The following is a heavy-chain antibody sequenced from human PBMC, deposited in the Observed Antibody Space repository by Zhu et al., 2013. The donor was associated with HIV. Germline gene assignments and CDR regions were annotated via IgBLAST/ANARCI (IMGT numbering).Heavy chain of an antibody. Sequence: QVQLVQSGAEVKKPGSSVKVSCKASGGTFSSYAISWVRQAPGQGLEWMGGIIPIFGTANYAQKFQGRVTITADESTSTAYMELSSLRSEDTAVYYCARERPDTFSDYYDSSGYSYHFDYWGQGTLVTVSS. CDR2: IIPIFGTA. D-gene: IGHD3-22*01. CDR3: ARERPDTFSDYYDSSGYSYHFDY. CDR1: GGTFSSYA. V-gene: IGHV1-69*01. J-gene: IGHJ4*02.